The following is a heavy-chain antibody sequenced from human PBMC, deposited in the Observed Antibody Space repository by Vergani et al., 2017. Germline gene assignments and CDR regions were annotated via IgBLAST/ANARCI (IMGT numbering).Heavy chain of an antibody. CDR1: GGSISSSSYY. CDR3: ARQEAAAGNWFDR. Sequence: QLQLQESGPGLVKPSETLSLTCTVSGGSISSSSYYWGWIRQPPGKGLEWIGSIYYSGSTYYNPSLKSRVTISVDTSKNQFSLKLSSVTAADTAVYYCARQEAAAGNWFDRWGQGTLVTVSS. CDR2: IYYSGST. D-gene: IGHD6-13*01. V-gene: IGHV4-39*01. J-gene: IGHJ5*02.